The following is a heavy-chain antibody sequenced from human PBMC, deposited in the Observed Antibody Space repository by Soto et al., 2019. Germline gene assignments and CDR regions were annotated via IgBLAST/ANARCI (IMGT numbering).Heavy chain of an antibody. V-gene: IGHV3-7*03. D-gene: IGHD2-15*01. CDR3: ARGGYCSGATCWNHFDC. CDR1: GFTFSGYW. Sequence: GGSLRLSCAASGFTFSGYWVNWVRQAPGKGLEWVANIKEDGSEKYYVDSVKGRFTLSRDNAKNSLYLHMNSLRVEDTAVYYCARGGYCSGATCWNHFDCWGQGTLVTVSS. J-gene: IGHJ4*02. CDR2: IKEDGSEK.